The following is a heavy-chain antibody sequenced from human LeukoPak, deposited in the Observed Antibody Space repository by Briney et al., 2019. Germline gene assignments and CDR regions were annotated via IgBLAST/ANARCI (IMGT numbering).Heavy chain of an antibody. J-gene: IGHJ6*03. D-gene: IGHD5-18*01. CDR2: IRYDGSNK. Sequence: GGSLRLSCAASGFTFSSYGMHWVRQAPGKGLEWVAFIRYDGSNKYYADSVKGRFTISRDNSKNTLYLQMNSLRAEDTAVYYCAKDLADTAMATYYYYYYMDVWGKGTTVTVPS. CDR1: GFTFSSYG. CDR3: AKDLADTAMATYYYYYYMDV. V-gene: IGHV3-30*02.